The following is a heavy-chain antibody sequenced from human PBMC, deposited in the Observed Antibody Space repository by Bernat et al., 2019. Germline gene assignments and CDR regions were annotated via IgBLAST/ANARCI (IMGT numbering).Heavy chain of an antibody. Sequence: EVLLVESGGGLVEPGDSLRLSCAVSGFSFGNAWMSWVRQPPGKGLEWVGLIRSNNDGGTTDYVAPVKGRFTISRDDSKDTLYMQMNSLKIEDTAVYYCTTAPGFKGGTRGYDLDLWGQGTRVTVSS. J-gene: IGHJ4*02. CDR1: GFSFGNAW. CDR3: TTAPGFKGGTRGYDLDL. CDR2: IRSNNDGGTT. V-gene: IGHV3-15*01. D-gene: IGHD5-12*01.